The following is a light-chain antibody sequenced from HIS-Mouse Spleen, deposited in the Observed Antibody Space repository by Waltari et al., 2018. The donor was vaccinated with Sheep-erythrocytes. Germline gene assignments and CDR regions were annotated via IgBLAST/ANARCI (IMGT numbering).Light chain of an antibody. J-gene: IGLJ2*01. Sequence: QSVLTQPPSVSGAPGQRVTISCTGSSSNIGAGYDVHWYQQLPGTAPTLLLSGNIKRPSGVPDRCSGSKSGTSAALAITGLQAEDEADYYGQSYDSSLSGYVVFGGGTKLTVL. CDR3: QSYDSSLSGYVV. V-gene: IGLV1-40*01. CDR2: GNI. CDR1: SSNIGAGYD.